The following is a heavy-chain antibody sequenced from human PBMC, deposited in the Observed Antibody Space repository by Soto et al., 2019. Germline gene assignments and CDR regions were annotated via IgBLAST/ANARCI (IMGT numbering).Heavy chain of an antibody. CDR3: ARDSDIYYGMDV. V-gene: IGHV3-48*02. Sequence: GGSLRLSCAASGFTFSVHSMNWVRRAPGKGLEWVSYISSTSSARYYADSVRGRFTISRDNVKYSLYLQMNSLTDEDTAVYYCARDSDIYYGMDVWGQGTTVTVSS. CDR1: GFTFSVHS. CDR2: ISSTSSAR. D-gene: IGHD3-9*01. J-gene: IGHJ6*02.